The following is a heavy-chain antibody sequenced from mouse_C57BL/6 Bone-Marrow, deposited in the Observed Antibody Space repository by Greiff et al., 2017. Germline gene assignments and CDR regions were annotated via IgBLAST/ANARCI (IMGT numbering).Heavy chain of an antibody. Sequence: QVQLQQSGPELVKPGASVKLSCKASGYTFTSYDINWVKQRPGQGLEWIGWIYPRDGSTKYNEKFKGKATLTVDKSSSTAYMELHSLTSEDSAVYFCARAVYYYGSSWFACWGQGALVTVSA. D-gene: IGHD1-1*01. J-gene: IGHJ3*01. CDR3: ARAVYYYGSSWFAC. CDR1: GYTFTSYD. CDR2: IYPRDGST. V-gene: IGHV1-85*01.